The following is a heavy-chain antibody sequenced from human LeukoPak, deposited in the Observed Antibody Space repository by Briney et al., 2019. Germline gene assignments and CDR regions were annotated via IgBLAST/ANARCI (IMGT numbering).Heavy chain of an antibody. V-gene: IGHV3-7*01. Sequence: GGSLRLSCAVSGYAVSGYWMSWVRQGPGKGLELVANINQDGSEKYYVDSVKGRFTISRDNAENSLFLQMSSLRVEDTAVYYCAREWQGGIAAAGTRIEGDYWGQGTLVAVSS. CDR1: GYAVSGYW. CDR3: AREWQGGIAAAGTRIEGDY. J-gene: IGHJ4*02. D-gene: IGHD6-13*01. CDR2: INQDGSEK.